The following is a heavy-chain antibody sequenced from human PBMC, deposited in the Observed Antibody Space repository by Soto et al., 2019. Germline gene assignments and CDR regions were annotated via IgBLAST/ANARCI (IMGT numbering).Heavy chain of an antibody. V-gene: IGHV4-59*01. J-gene: IGHJ5*01. D-gene: IGHD6-19*01. CDR2: IYYSGST. CDR1: GGSISSYY. Sequence: SETLSLTCTVSGGSISSYYWSWIRQPPGKGLEWIGYIYYSGSTNYNPSLKSRVTISVDTSKNQFSLKMSSVTAADTAVYYCRRGSPPRVAVARWFDPWGQGTLVTVSS. CDR3: RRGSPPRVAVARWFDP.